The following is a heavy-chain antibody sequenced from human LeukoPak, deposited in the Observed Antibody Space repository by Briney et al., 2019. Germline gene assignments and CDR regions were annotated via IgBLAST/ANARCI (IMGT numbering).Heavy chain of an antibody. CDR3: ASNKQLALYYFDY. Sequence: PSETLSLTCTVSGGSISSSSYYWGWIRQPPGKGLEWIGSIYYSGSTYYNPSLKSRVTISVDTSKNQFSLKLSSVTAADTAVYYCASNKQLALYYFDYWGQGTLVTVSS. CDR1: GGSISSSSYY. V-gene: IGHV4-39*07. D-gene: IGHD6-13*01. J-gene: IGHJ4*02. CDR2: IYYSGST.